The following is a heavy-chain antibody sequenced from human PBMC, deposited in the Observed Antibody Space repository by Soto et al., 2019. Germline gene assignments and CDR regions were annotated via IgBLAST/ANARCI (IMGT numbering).Heavy chain of an antibody. V-gene: IGHV4-39*01. CDR3: ARRGFMGATTIDS. CDR2: IYYSGST. CDR1: GGSISSSSYY. J-gene: IGHJ4*02. D-gene: IGHD1-26*01. Sequence: QLQLQESGPGLVKPSETLSLTCTVSGGSISSSSYYWGWIRQPPGKGLEWIGSIYYSGSTYYHPSRKSRATISVDTSKNQCSLKLSSVTVADKAVYYCARRGFMGATTIDSWGQGTLVTVSS.